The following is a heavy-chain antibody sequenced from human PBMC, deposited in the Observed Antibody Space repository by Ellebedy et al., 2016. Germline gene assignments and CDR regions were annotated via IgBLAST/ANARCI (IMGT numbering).Heavy chain of an antibody. CDR1: GGSISLSY. CDR2: IFDSETT. CDR3: ARDGVPAPFNAFDV. V-gene: IGHV4-59*13. Sequence: GSLRLSXTVSGGSISLSYWNWIRQPPGKGLEWIGYIFDSETTNYNPSFGSRVSMSLDKSKKQFSLELASVTAADTAVYYCARDGVPAPFNAFDVWGRGTTVIVSS. J-gene: IGHJ3*01. D-gene: IGHD2-2*01.